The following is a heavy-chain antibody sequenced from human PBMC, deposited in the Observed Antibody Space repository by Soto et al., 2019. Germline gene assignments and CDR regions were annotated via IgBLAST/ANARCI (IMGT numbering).Heavy chain of an antibody. CDR3: AKRLDYSNHGAHFDY. CDR1: GFTFSSYA. D-gene: IGHD4-4*01. Sequence: GGSLRLSCAASGFTFSSYAMSWVRQAPGKGLEWVSAISGSGGSTYYADSVKGRFTISRDNSKNTLYLQMNSLRAEDTAVYYCAKRLDYSNHGAHFDYWGQGTLVTVSS. CDR2: ISGSGGST. V-gene: IGHV3-23*01. J-gene: IGHJ4*02.